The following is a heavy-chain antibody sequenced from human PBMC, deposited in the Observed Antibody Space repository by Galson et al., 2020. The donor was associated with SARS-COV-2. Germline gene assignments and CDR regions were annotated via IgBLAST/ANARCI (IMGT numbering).Heavy chain of an antibody. CDR3: AARLLWFGVWLHGMDV. J-gene: IGHJ6*02. CDR2: IVVGSGNT. D-gene: IGHD3-10*01. Sequence: GASVKVSCKASGFTFTSSAVQWVRQARGQRLEWIGWIVVGSGNTNYAQKFQERVTITRDMSTSTAYMELSSLRSEDTAVYYCAARLLWFGVWLHGMDVWGQGTTVTVSS. V-gene: IGHV1-58*01. CDR1: GFTFTSSA.